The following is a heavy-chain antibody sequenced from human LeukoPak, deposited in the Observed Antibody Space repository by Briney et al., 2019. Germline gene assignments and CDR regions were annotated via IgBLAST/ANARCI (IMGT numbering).Heavy chain of an antibody. V-gene: IGHV3-66*01. Sequence: GGSLRLSCAASGFTVSSNYMSWVRQAPGKGLEWVSVIYSGGSTYYADSVKGRLTISRDNSKNTLYLQMNSLRAEDTAVYYCAKTVGYDFWSGIDYWGQGTLVTVSS. J-gene: IGHJ4*02. CDR3: AKTVGYDFWSGIDY. CDR1: GFTVSSNY. D-gene: IGHD3-3*01. CDR2: IYSGGST.